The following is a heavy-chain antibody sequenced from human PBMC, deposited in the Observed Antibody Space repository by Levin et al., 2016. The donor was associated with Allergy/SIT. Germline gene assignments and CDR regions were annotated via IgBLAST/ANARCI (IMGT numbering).Heavy chain of an antibody. CDR1: GASISSDAYS. J-gene: IGHJ5*02. V-gene: IGHV4-39*01. Sequence: SETLSLTCSVSGASISSDAYSWGWVRQPPGKGLEWIGSIDSSGTTYYNPSLKSRVTVSVDASQNHFSLNLNSVTAADTAVYYCAGHSKLYVTGGSNPGWFDPWGHGTLVTVSS. D-gene: IGHD2-15*01. CDR2: IDSSGTT. CDR3: AGHSKLYVTGGSNPGWFDP.